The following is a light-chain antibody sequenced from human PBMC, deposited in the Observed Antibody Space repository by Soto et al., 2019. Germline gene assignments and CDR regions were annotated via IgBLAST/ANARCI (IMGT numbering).Light chain of an antibody. Sequence: DIQMTQSPSSLAASVGDRVTITCRASESVSSKLNWYQQKPGKAPALLISAASRLHSRVPSRFSGSGSGTDFTHTISSLQHEDFASYYCQQGYRTPFTFGPGTKVDIK. CDR1: ESVSSK. V-gene: IGKV1-39*01. CDR3: QQGYRTPFT. J-gene: IGKJ3*01. CDR2: AAS.